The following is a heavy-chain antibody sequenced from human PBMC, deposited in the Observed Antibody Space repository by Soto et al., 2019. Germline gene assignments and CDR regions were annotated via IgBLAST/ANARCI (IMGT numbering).Heavy chain of an antibody. V-gene: IGHV4-30-2*01. Sequence: SETLSLTCAVSGGSISSGGYSWSWIRQPPGKGLEWIGYIYHSGSTYYNPSLKSRVTISVDRSKNQFSLKLSSVTAADTAVYYCASLSRDYYYDSSGYWFDPWGQGTLVTVSS. J-gene: IGHJ5*02. CDR2: IYHSGST. CDR1: GGSISSGGYS. D-gene: IGHD3-22*01. CDR3: ASLSRDYYYDSSGYWFDP.